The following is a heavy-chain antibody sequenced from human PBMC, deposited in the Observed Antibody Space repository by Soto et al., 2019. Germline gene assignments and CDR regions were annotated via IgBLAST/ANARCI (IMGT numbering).Heavy chain of an antibody. Sequence: ASVKVSCKASGYSVTSYYMNWVRQAPGQGLEWMGIINPNSGSTTYAQKFQGRVTMTRDTSTSTVYMELTSLTSGDTAVYYCGRGGIAYCSSTTCYLYYYVMDVWGKGTTVTVSS. CDR2: INPNSGST. CDR1: GYSVTSYY. D-gene: IGHD2-2*01. V-gene: IGHV1-46*01. J-gene: IGHJ6*04. CDR3: GRGGIAYCSSTTCYLYYYVMDV.